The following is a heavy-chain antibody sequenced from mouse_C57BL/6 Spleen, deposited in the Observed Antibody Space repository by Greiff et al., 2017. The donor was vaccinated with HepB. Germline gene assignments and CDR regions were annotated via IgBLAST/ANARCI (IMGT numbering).Heavy chain of an antibody. V-gene: IGHV1-39*01. J-gene: IGHJ1*03. CDR1: GYSFTDYN. CDR2: INHNYGTT. D-gene: IGHD2-4*01. Sequence: SGPELVKPGASVKISCKASGYSFTDYNMNWVKQSNGKSLEWIGVINHNYGTTSYNQKFKGKATLTVDQSSSTAYMQLNSLTSEDSAVYYCASPRDYEGWYFDVWGTGTTVTVSS. CDR3: ASPRDYEGWYFDV.